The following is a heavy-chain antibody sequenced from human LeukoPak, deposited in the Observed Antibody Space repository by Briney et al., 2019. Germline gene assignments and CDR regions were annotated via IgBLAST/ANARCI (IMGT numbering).Heavy chain of an antibody. CDR1: GFTFSSYG. D-gene: IGHD5-18*01. Sequence: AGRSLRLSCAASGFTFSSYGMHWVRQAPGKGLEWVAVISYDGSNKYYADSVKGRFTISRDNSKNTLYLQMNSLRAEDTAVYYCAKDRVWIQLWLRDNYYYGMDVWGQGTTVTVSS. CDR2: ISYDGSNK. CDR3: AKDRVWIQLWLRDNYYYGMDV. J-gene: IGHJ6*02. V-gene: IGHV3-30*18.